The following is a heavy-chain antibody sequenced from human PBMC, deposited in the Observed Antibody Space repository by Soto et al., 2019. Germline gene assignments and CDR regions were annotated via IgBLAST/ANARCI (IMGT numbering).Heavy chain of an antibody. Sequence: GGSLRLSCAASGFTFSSYAMSWVRQAPGKGLEWVSFISGNGGRTYYADSVRGRFTISRDNSKNTLYVQMNGLRAEDTAVYYCAKDIVHGRTQSFGGDTWGQGTLVTVSS. J-gene: IGHJ5*02. D-gene: IGHD3-3*01. CDR3: AKDIVHGRTQSFGGDT. CDR2: ISGNGGRT. V-gene: IGHV3-23*01. CDR1: GFTFSSYA.